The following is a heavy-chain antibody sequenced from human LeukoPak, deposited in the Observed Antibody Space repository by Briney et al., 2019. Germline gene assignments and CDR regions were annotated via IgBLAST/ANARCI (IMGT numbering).Heavy chain of an antibody. D-gene: IGHD2-2*01. CDR2: ISGSGGST. CDR1: GFTFDDYA. J-gene: IGHJ6*03. Sequence: GRSLRLSCAASGFTFDDYAMHWVRQAPGKGLEWVSGISGSGGSTYYADSVKGRFTISRDNSKNTLYLQMNSLRAEDTAVYYCATSPTSDQYYYYYMDVWGKGTTVTVSS. CDR3: ATSPTSDQYYYYYMDV. V-gene: IGHV3-23*01.